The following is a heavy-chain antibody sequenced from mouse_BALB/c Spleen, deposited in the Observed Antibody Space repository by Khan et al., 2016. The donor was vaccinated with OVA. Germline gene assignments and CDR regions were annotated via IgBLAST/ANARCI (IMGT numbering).Heavy chain of an antibody. J-gene: IGHJ4*01. CDR2: IWSDGST. CDR3: ARQPYYHYDIMDY. Sequence: QMQLEESGPGLAAPSQSLSITCTISGFSLTNYGVHWVRQPPGKGLEWLVVIWSDGSTNYNSVLKSRLTVTKDNSQSQAFLKMNSRQTDDTAIYFCARQPYYHYDIMDYWGQGTSVTVSS. V-gene: IGHV2-6-1*01. CDR1: GFSLTNYG. D-gene: IGHD2-10*01.